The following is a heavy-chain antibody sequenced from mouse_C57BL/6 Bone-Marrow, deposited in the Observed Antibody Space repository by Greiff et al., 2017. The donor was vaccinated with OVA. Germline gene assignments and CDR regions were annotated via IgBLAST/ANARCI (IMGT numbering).Heavy chain of an antibody. CDR1: GFSFNTYA. Sequence: EVQLVESGGGLVQPKGSLKLSCAASGFSFNTYAMNWVRQAPGKGLEWVARIRSKSNNYATYYADSVKDRFTVSRDDSESMLYLQMNNLKTEDTAMYYCVRYGYYGYDGFAYWGQGTLVTVSA. CDR3: VRYGYYGYDGFAY. D-gene: IGHD2-2*01. CDR2: IRSKSNNYAT. J-gene: IGHJ3*01. V-gene: IGHV10-1*01.